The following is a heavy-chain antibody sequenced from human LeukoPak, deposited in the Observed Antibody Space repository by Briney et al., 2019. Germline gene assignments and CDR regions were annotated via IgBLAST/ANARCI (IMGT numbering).Heavy chain of an antibody. Sequence: GGSLRLSWVPPGFTFSSYEMNWVRKAPGKGLKGVSYISRSGSTIYHADSVKGRFTLSRDNAKKSLYLEMKSLRAEDTAVYYCARERETTVTYDAFDIWGLGTMVTVSS. V-gene: IGHV3-48*03. J-gene: IGHJ3*02. CDR2: ISRSGSTI. D-gene: IGHD4-17*01. CDR3: ARERETTVTYDAFDI. CDR1: GFTFSSYE.